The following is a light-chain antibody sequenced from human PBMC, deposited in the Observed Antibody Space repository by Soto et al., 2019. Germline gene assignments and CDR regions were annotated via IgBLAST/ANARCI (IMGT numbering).Light chain of an antibody. CDR3: NQYNDWPGT. J-gene: IGKJ1*01. CDR1: QSIKSD. Sequence: EVVMTQSPVTLSVAPGEGTTLSCRASQSIKSDLAWYQQKPGQAPRLLIRGGSTRAAGIPHRFSGYGSGTEFTLTITSLQSEDFGVYYCNQYNDWPGTFGQGTKVEV. CDR2: GGS. V-gene: IGKV3-15*01.